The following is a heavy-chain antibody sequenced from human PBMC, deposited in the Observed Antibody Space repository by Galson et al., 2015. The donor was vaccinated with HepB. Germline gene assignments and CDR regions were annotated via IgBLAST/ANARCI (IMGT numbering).Heavy chain of an antibody. J-gene: IGHJ6*02. D-gene: IGHD3-10*01. CDR3: AKAAGVYGIDV. CDR2: INAYDGDT. Sequence: SVKVSCKASGYTFTNYCISWVRQAPGQGLEWMGLINAYDGDTNYAQKLQGRVTMTTDTSTSTAYMELRSLRSDDTAVYYCAKAAGVYGIDVWGQGTTVTVSS. CDR1: GYTFTNYC. V-gene: IGHV1-18*04.